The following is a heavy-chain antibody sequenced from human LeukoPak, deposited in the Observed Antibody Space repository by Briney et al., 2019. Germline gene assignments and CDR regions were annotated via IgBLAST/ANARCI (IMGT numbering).Heavy chain of an antibody. CDR1: GYTFTGYY. J-gene: IGHJ4*02. Sequence: ASVKVSCKASGYTFTGYYLHWVRQAPGQGLEWMGWINPNGGGREYAQKFQGRVNMTRDTAISTAYMEPSSLTFDDTAIYYCARVGYFYGSGSQTGGYLDYWGQRTLVTVSS. CDR3: ARVGYFYGSGSQTGGYLDY. CDR2: INPNGGGR. V-gene: IGHV1-2*02. D-gene: IGHD3-10*01.